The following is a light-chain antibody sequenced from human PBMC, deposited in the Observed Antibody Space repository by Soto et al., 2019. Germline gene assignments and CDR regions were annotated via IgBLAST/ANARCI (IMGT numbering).Light chain of an antibody. Sequence: DIQMTQSPSSLSASVGDRVTITCRASQSISSYLNWYQQKPGKAPKLLIYAASSLHSGVPSRFSGSGSGTDFTLTISSLQPEDVATDYCQQSYSTLVSFGPATKVDIK. V-gene: IGKV1-39*01. CDR2: AAS. CDR1: QSISSY. CDR3: QQSYSTLVS. J-gene: IGKJ3*01.